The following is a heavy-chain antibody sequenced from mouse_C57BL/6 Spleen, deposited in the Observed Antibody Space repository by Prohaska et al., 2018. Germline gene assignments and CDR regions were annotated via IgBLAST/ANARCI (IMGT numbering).Heavy chain of an antibody. CDR2: IDPETGGT. CDR1: GYTFTDYE. J-gene: IGHJ2*01. V-gene: IGHV1-15*01. D-gene: IGHD4-1*01. CDR3: TRSLGASNSYYFDY. Sequence: QVQLQQSGAELVRPGASVTLSCKASGYTFTDYEMHWVKQTPVHGLEWIGAIDPETGGTAYNQKFKGKAILTADKSSSTAYMELRSLTSEDSAVYYCTRSLGASNSYYFDYWGQGTTLTVSS.